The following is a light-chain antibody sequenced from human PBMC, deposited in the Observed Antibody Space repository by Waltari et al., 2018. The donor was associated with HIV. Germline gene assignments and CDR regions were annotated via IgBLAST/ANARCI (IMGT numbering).Light chain of an antibody. V-gene: IGLV2-23*02. Sequence: QSALTQPASVSGSPGTSITIPCPGTISDVGSYNLVSWYQHHPGKAPKLMIYEVTKRPSGISDRFSGSKSGNTASLTISGLQAEDEADYYCCSYARSSTFYVFGTGTKVTVL. J-gene: IGLJ1*01. CDR3: CSYARSSTFYV. CDR2: EVT. CDR1: ISDVGSYNL.